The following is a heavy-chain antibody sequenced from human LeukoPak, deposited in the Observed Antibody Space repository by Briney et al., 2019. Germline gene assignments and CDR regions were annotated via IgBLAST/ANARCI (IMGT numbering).Heavy chain of an antibody. J-gene: IGHJ4*02. D-gene: IGHD6-13*01. CDR3: ARRGIAAAGYDY. CDR1: GGSISSSGHY. CDR2: MYYSGST. V-gene: IGHV4-39*07. Sequence: PSETLSLTCTVSGGSISSSGHYWGWIRQPPGKGLEWIGSMYYSGSTNYNPSVKSRVTILVDTSKNQFSLNLSSVTAADTAVYYCARRGIAAAGYDYWGQGTLVTVSS.